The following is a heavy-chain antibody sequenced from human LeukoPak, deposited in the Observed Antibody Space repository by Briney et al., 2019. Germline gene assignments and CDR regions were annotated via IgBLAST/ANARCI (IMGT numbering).Heavy chain of an antibody. CDR3: ARHGYDFHYYFDY. CDR2: IYHDGRA. Sequence: PSETLSLTCDVSGASVSRTNWWSWVRQPPGMGLEWLGEIYHDGRANYSPSLESRITISVDKPKNQFSLRLDSVTAADTALYYCARHGYDFHYYFDYWGQGALVTVSS. V-gene: IGHV4-4*02. CDR1: GASVSRTNW. J-gene: IGHJ4*02. D-gene: IGHD2/OR15-2a*01.